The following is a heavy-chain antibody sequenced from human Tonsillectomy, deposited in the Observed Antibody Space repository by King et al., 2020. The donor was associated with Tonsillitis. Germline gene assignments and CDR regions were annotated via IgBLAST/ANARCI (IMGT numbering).Heavy chain of an antibody. V-gene: IGHV1-46*01. J-gene: IGHJ4*02. CDR1: GYSFTNYY. D-gene: IGHD5-18*01. CDR2: IFPSGGNT. CDR3: AREGPDTYYFDY. Sequence: QLVQSGAEVKMPGTSVKVSCKASGYSFTNYYIHWVRQAPGQGLEWMGVIFPSGGNTGYAHKVQDRVTMTRDTSTSTVYMELSSLRSEDPAVYYCAREGPDTYYFDYWGQGTLVTVSS.